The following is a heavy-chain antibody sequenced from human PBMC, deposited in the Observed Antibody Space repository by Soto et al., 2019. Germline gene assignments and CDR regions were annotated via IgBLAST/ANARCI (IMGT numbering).Heavy chain of an antibody. CDR2: INHSGST. CDR3: ARRHSITMVRGVIKDDYYYYYYGMDV. Sequence: NPSETLSLTCAVYGGSFSCYYWIWMRQPPGKGLEWVGEINHSGSTNYNPSLKSRVTISVDTSKNQFSLKLSSVTAADTAVYYCARRHSITMVRGVIKDDYYYYYYGMDVWGQGTTVTVSS. J-gene: IGHJ6*02. V-gene: IGHV4-34*01. D-gene: IGHD3-10*01. CDR1: GGSFSCYY.